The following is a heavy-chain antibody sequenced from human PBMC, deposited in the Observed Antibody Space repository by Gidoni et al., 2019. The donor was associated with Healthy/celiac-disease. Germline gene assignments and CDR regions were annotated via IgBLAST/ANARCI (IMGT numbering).Heavy chain of an antibody. D-gene: IGHD3-10*01. V-gene: IGHV3-21*01. J-gene: IGHJ4*02. Sequence: EVQLVESGGGLVKPGGSLRLSGAASGFTFSSYSMNWVRQAPGKGLGWVSSISSISSYIYYADSVKGRFTISRDNAKNSLYLQMNSLRAEDTAVYYCASYYYYGSGSYSGYWGQGTLVTVSS. CDR2: ISSISSYI. CDR1: GFTFSSYS. CDR3: ASYYYYGSGSYSGY.